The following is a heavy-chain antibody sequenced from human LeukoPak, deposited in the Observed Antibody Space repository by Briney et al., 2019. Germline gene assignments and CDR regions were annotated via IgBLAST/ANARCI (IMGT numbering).Heavy chain of an antibody. Sequence: PGGSLRLSCAASGFTFSSYGMHWVRQAPGKGLEWVAVIWYDGSNRYCADSVKGRFTISRDNSKNTLYLQMNSLRAEDTAVYYCARDGNYEGDYYYYYGMDVWGQGTTVTVSS. CDR3: ARDGNYEGDYYYYYGMDV. D-gene: IGHD1-7*01. CDR1: GFTFSSYG. CDR2: IWYDGSNR. J-gene: IGHJ6*02. V-gene: IGHV3-33*01.